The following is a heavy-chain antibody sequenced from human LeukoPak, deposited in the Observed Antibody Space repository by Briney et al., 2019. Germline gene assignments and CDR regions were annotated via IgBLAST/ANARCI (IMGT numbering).Heavy chain of an antibody. D-gene: IGHD5-18*01. Sequence: PGGSLRLSCAASGFTFSSYSMNWVRQAPGKGLEWVSSISSSSSYIYYADSVKGRFTISRDNAKNSLYLQMNSLRAEDTAVYYCARGSGYSYGYEDYWGQGTLVTVSS. CDR2: ISSSSSYI. CDR3: ARGSGYSYGYEDY. J-gene: IGHJ4*02. CDR1: GFTFSSYS. V-gene: IGHV3-21*01.